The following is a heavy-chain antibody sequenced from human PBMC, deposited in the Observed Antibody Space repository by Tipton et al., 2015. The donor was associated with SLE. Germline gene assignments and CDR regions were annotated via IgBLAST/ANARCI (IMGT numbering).Heavy chain of an antibody. CDR2: INHSGST. V-gene: IGHV4-34*01. J-gene: IGHJ4*02. Sequence: TLSLTCAVYGGSFSGYYWSWIRQPPGKGLEWIGEINHSGSTNYNPSLKSRVTISVDTSKNQFSLKLSSVTAADTAVYYCARIRLYYFDYWGQGTLVTVSS. D-gene: IGHD2/OR15-2a*01. CDR1: GGSFSGYY. CDR3: ARIRLYYFDY.